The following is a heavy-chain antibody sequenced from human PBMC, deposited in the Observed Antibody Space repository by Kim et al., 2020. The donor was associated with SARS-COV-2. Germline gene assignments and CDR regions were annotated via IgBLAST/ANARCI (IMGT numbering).Heavy chain of an antibody. CDR1: GGSISSSNW. D-gene: IGHD1-26*01. CDR3: ARDLYSGSYYFDY. Sequence: SETLSLTCAVSGGSISSSNWWSWVRQPPGKGLEWIGEIYHSGSTNYNPSLKSRVTISVDKSKNQFSLKLSSVTAADTAVYYCARDLYSGSYYFDYWGQGTLVTVSS. J-gene: IGHJ4*02. V-gene: IGHV4-4*02. CDR2: IYHSGST.